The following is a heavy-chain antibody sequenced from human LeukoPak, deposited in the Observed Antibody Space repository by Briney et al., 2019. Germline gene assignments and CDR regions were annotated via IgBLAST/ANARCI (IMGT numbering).Heavy chain of an antibody. V-gene: IGHV4-34*01. J-gene: IGHJ5*02. CDR3: ARRYPPRNRLLRWFDP. Sequence: MSSETLSLTCAVYGGSFSGYYWSWIRQPPGKGLEWIGEINHSGSTNYNPSLKSRVTISVDTSKNQFSLKLSSVTAADTAVYYCARRYPPRNRLLRWFDPWGQGTLVTVSS. CDR2: INHSGST. D-gene: IGHD1-26*01. CDR1: GGSFSGYY.